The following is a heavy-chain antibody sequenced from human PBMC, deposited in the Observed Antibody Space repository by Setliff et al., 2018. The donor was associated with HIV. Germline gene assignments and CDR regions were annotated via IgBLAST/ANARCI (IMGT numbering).Heavy chain of an antibody. CDR3: ARGRALGV. D-gene: IGHD3-3*02. Sequence: SETLSLTCAVSGGSISSGGYYWSWIRQHPRKGLEWIGYIYYTGSTYYNPSLKSRVTISVDTSKNQFSLKLSSVTAADTAVYYCARGRALGVWGQGTMVTVSS. CDR1: GGSISSGGYY. J-gene: IGHJ3*01. V-gene: IGHV4-31*11. CDR2: IYYTGST.